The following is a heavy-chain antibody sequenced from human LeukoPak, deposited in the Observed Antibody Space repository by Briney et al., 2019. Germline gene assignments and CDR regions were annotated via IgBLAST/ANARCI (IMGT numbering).Heavy chain of an antibody. D-gene: IGHD3-16*01. V-gene: IGHV1-2*02. Sequence: ASVKVSCKASGYTLTHYYLHWVRQAPGQGLKWMGWINPNSGATHYAQSFQARVTMTRDTSIASSYMELTGLESDDTAVYYCARGRRILGGPENAGDFFDFWGQGSLVTVSS. CDR2: INPNSGAT. J-gene: IGHJ4*01. CDR3: ARGRRILGGPENAGDFFDF. CDR1: GYTLTHYY.